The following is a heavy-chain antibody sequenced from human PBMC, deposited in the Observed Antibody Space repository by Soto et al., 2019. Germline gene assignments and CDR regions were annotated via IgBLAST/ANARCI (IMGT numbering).Heavy chain of an antibody. V-gene: IGHV4-4*07. CDR2: IYTSGST. Sequence: SETLSLTCTVSGGSISSYYWSWIRQPAGKGLEWIGRIYTSGSTNYNPSLKSRVTMSVDTSKNQFSLKLSSVTAAETAVYYCARDLCGDAGGKDYYYYGMDVWGQGTTVTVSS. CDR1: GGSISSYY. D-gene: IGHD2-15*01. J-gene: IGHJ6*02. CDR3: ARDLCGDAGGKDYYYYGMDV.